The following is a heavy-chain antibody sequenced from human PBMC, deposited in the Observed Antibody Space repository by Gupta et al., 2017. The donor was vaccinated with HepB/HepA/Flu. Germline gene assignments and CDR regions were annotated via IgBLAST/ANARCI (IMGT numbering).Heavy chain of an antibody. CDR1: GGTFSSDA. CDR3: ARSYCGDDCYSESGSFGP. J-gene: IGHJ5*02. V-gene: IGHV1-69*06. Sequence: QVQLVQSGAEVKKPGSSVKVSCKASGGTFSSDAISWVRQAPGQGLEWMGGTIPILGTANYAQKFQGRVTINADRSTSTAYMELSSLRFDDTAVYYCARSYCGDDCYSESGSFGPGGQGTLVTVSS. D-gene: IGHD2-21*01. CDR2: TIPILGTA.